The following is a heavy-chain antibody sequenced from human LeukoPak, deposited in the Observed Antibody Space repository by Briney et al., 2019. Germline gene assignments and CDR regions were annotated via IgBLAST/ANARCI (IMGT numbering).Heavy chain of an antibody. CDR2: ISANGGST. D-gene: IGHD6-13*01. CDR3: APRTAPAGTLSY. Sequence: GGSLRLSCAASGFTFTIYVISWVRQAPGKGLEWVSTISANGGSTYYADSVKGRFTVSRDNSKNTLYLQMNSLRAEDTAVYYCAPRTAPAGTLSYWGQGTLVTVSS. CDR1: GFTFTIYV. J-gene: IGHJ4*02. V-gene: IGHV3-23*01.